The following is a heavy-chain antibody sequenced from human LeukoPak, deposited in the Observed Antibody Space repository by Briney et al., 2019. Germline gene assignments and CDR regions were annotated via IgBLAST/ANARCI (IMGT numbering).Heavy chain of an antibody. CDR3: ARVSGRSGWYLDY. V-gene: IGHV4-59*08. Sequence: SETLSLTCTVSGVSISSYYWSWIRQPPGKGLEWIGYIYYSGSTNYNPSLKSRVTISVDTSKNQFSLKLSSVTAADTAVYYCARVSGRSGWYLDYWGQGTLVTVPS. J-gene: IGHJ4*02. CDR2: IYYSGST. D-gene: IGHD6-19*01. CDR1: GVSISSYY.